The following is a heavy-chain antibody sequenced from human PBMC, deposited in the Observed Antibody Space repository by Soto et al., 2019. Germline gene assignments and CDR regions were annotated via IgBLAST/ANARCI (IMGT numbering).Heavy chain of an antibody. J-gene: IGHJ5*02. Sequence: ASVKVSCKVSGYTLTELSMHWVRQAPGKGLEWMGGFDPEDGETIYAQKFQGKVTMTEDTSTDTAYMELSSLRSEDTAVYYCATCPLSGSTSCYGLVSWFDPWGQGTLVTVSS. CDR2: FDPEDGET. CDR3: ATCPLSGSTSCYGLVSWFDP. D-gene: IGHD2-2*01. V-gene: IGHV1-24*01. CDR1: GYTLTELS.